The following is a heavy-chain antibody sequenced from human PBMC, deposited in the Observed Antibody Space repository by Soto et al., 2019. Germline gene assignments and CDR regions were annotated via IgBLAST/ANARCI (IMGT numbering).Heavy chain of an antibody. CDR3: ARAAPFYDT. V-gene: IGHV4-34*01. Sequence: SETLSLTCAVYGGSFSGYYWSWIRQPPGKGLEWIGEINHSGSTNYNPSLKSRVTISVDTSKNQFSLKLSSVTAADTAVYYCARAAPFYDTWGQGTLVTVSS. CDR1: GGSFSGYY. J-gene: IGHJ5*02. CDR2: INHSGST. D-gene: IGHD3-3*01.